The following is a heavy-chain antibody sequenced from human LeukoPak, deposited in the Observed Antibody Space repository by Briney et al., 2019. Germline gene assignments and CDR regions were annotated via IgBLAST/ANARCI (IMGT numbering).Heavy chain of an antibody. CDR3: ARDGSFWRGYPYYFDY. CDR1: GFSFSSYG. D-gene: IGHD3-3*01. J-gene: IGHJ4*02. Sequence: PGRSLRLSCAASGFSFSSYGMHWVRQAPGKGLEWVAIIWYDGSNKYYADSVKGRFTISRDNSKNTLYLQVNSLRAEDTAVYYCARDGSFWRGYPYYFDYWGQGTLLTVSS. V-gene: IGHV3-33*01. CDR2: IWYDGSNK.